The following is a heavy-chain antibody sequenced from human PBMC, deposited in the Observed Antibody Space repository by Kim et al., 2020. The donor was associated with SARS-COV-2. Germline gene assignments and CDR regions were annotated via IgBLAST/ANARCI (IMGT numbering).Heavy chain of an antibody. V-gene: IGHV1-3*01. CDR1: GYTFTSYA. CDR2: INAGNGNT. CDR3: ARGGVLRYFDWLLVLDY. J-gene: IGHJ4*02. D-gene: IGHD3-9*01. Sequence: ASVKVSCKASGYTFTSYAMHWVRQAPGQRLEWMGWINAGNGNTKYSQKFQGRVTITRDTSASTAYMELSSLRSEDTAVYYCARGGVLRYFDWLLVLDYWGQGTLVPVSS.